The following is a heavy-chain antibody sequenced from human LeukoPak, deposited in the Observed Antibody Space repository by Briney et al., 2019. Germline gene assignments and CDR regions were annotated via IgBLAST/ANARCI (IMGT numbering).Heavy chain of an antibody. CDR2: IGTAGDT. CDR1: GFTFSNYD. J-gene: IGHJ4*02. CDR3: ARGPRYYFDS. V-gene: IGHV3-13*01. Sequence: PGGSLRLSCAASGFTFSNYDMPWVRQATGKGLEWVSAIGTAGDTFYPGSVKGRFTISRENAKNSLYLQMNSMRAGDTAVYYCARGPRYYFDSWPQGTLVTVSS.